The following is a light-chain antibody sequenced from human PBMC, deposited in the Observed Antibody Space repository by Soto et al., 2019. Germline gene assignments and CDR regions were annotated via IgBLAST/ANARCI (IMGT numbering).Light chain of an antibody. J-gene: IGKJ1*01. Sequence: DIQMTQSPSTLSASVGDRVTITCRASQSISSWLAWYQQKPGKAPKLLIYNASSLKSGVPSRFSGSGSGTEFTLTISSLQPDDFATYYCQHYNSYSEAFGQGTKVEIK. CDR1: QSISSW. V-gene: IGKV1-5*03. CDR3: QHYNSYSEA. CDR2: NAS.